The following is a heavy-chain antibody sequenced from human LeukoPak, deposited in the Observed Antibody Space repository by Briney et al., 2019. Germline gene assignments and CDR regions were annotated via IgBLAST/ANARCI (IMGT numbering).Heavy chain of an antibody. CDR2: ISNDATKK. D-gene: IGHD4-17*01. V-gene: IGHV3-30*18. J-gene: IGHJ4*02. CDR3: AKDMNTVTTTFDY. CDR1: GFTFSTYA. Sequence: PGRSLRLSCAASGFTFSTYAMHWVRQAPGKGLEWVAVISNDATKKYYADSVKGRSTISRDNSENTLYLQMNSLRAEDTAVYYCAKDMNTVTTTFDYWGQETLVTVSS.